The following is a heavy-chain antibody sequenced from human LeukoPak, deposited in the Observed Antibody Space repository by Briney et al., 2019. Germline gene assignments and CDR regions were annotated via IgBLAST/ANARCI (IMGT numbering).Heavy chain of an antibody. V-gene: IGHV4-4*07. J-gene: IGHJ4*02. D-gene: IGHD4-23*01. CDR2: IYTSGST. CDR1: GGSISSYY. Sequence: SETLSLTCTVSGGSISSYYWSWIRQPAGKGREWIGRIYTSGSTNYNPSLKSRVTISEDKSKNQFSLKLSSVTAADTAVYYCARERGLDYGGIFDYWGQGTLVTVSS. CDR3: ARERGLDYGGIFDY.